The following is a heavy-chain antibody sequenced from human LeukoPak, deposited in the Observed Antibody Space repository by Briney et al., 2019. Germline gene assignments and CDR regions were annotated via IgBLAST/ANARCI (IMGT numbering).Heavy chain of an antibody. CDR3: ARDSVGARYCSSTSCNDAFDI. Sequence: SETLSLTCTVSGGSISSGGYYWSWIRQHPGKGLEWLGYIYYSGSTYYNPSLKSRVTISVDTSKNQFSLKLSSVTAADTAVYYCARDSVGARYCSSTSCNDAFDIWGQGTMVTVSS. CDR2: IYYSGST. J-gene: IGHJ3*02. D-gene: IGHD2-2*01. CDR1: GGSISSGGYY. V-gene: IGHV4-31*03.